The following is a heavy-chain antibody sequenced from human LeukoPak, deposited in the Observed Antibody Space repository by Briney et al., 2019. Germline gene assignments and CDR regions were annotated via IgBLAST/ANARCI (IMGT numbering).Heavy chain of an antibody. D-gene: IGHD3-22*01. Sequence: GGSLRLSCAASGSTFSSYAMSWVRQAPGKGLEWVSAISGSGGSTYYADSVKGRFTISRDNSKNTLYLQMNSLRAEDTAVYYCAKGTMIVVVTGYYMDVWGKGTTVTVSS. CDR3: AKGTMIVVVTGYYMDV. CDR1: GSTFSSYA. J-gene: IGHJ6*03. V-gene: IGHV3-23*01. CDR2: ISGSGGST.